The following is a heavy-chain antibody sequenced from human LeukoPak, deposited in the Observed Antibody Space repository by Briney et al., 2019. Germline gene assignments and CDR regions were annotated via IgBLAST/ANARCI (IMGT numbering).Heavy chain of an antibody. Sequence: SETLSLTCTVSGGSISSISYYWGWIRQPPGKGLEWIVSMYYSGSTYNNPSLKSRVTISVDTSKNRFSLKLSSVTAADTAVYYCARRIAVAGTRPFKNWGQGTLVTVSS. CDR1: GGSISSISYY. CDR2: MYYSGST. J-gene: IGHJ4*02. CDR3: ARRIAVAGTRPFKN. D-gene: IGHD6-19*01. V-gene: IGHV4-39*07.